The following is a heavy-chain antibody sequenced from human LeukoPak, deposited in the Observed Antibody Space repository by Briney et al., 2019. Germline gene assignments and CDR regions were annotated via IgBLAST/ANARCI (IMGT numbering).Heavy chain of an antibody. V-gene: IGHV1-69*13. CDR2: IIPIFGTA. J-gene: IGHJ6*02. CDR3: ARARPPIAARYYYYYGMDV. CDR1: GGTFSSYA. D-gene: IGHD6-13*01. Sequence: SVKVSCKASGGTFSSYAISWVRQAPGQGLEWMGGIIPIFGTANYAQKFQGRVTITADESTSTAYMELSSLRSEDTAVYYCARARPPIAARYYYYYGMDVWGQGTTVTVSS.